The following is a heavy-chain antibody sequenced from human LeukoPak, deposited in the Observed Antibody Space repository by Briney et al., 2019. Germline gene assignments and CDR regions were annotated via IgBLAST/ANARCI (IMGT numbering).Heavy chain of an antibody. CDR3: ARVLWFGDLYYFDY. V-gene: IGHV4-30-4*01. CDR1: GGSISSGDYY. CDR2: IYYSGST. D-gene: IGHD3-10*01. Sequence: PSQTLSLTCTVSGGSISSGDYYWSWIRQPPGKGLEWIGYIYYSGSTYYNLSLKSRVTISVDTSKNQFSLKLSSVTAADTAVYYCARVLWFGDLYYFDYWGQGTLVTVSS. J-gene: IGHJ4*02.